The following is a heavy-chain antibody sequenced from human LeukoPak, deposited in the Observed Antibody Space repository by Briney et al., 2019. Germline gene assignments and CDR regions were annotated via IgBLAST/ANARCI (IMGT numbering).Heavy chain of an antibody. CDR1: GVMFSTYD. J-gene: IGHJ4*02. Sequence: GGSLRLSCAASGVMFSTYDMHWVRQAPGKGLDWVTFISYDGSKEHYADSVKGRFTISRDNSNQTVYLQMNSLKTENTALFFFARKYTTSYYSIDYWGQGTLVTASS. CDR2: ISYDGSKE. V-gene: IGHV3-30*04. CDR3: ARKYTTSYYSIDY. D-gene: IGHD2-2*01.